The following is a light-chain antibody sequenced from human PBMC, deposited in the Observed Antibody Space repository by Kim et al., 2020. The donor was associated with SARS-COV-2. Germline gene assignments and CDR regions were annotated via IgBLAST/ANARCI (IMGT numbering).Light chain of an antibody. Sequence: SYELTQPPSMSVSPGQTAIIPCSGDKLGDKYACWYQQKPGQSPVLVISEDTKRPSGIPERFSGSNSGNTATLTISGTKAMDEADYYCQAWDSSTVAFGGG. CDR2: EDT. CDR3: QAWDSSTVA. CDR1: KLGDKY. V-gene: IGLV3-1*01. J-gene: IGLJ3*02.